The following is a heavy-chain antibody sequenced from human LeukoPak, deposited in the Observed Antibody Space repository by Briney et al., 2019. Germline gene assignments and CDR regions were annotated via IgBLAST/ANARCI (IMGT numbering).Heavy chain of an antibody. CDR1: GGSIINYY. Sequence: TSETLSLTRSGSGGSIINYYWSWIPQPPGEGLEWIGYIHYSGSTTYNPSLKSRLTISVDTSKNQFSLKLSSVTAADTAVYYCARGSSSSGFDYWGQGTLVTVSS. D-gene: IGHD6-6*01. CDR3: ARGSSSSGFDY. V-gene: IGHV4-59*12. CDR2: IHYSGST. J-gene: IGHJ4*02.